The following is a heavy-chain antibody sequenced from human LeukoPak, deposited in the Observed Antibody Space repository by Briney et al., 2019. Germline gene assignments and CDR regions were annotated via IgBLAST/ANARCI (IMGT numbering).Heavy chain of an antibody. CDR1: GYTFTKYY. D-gene: IGHD3-3*01. V-gene: IGHV1-46*01. CDR2: INPGGGST. CDR3: ARDESTAVGGVLIRY. Sequence: ASVKVSCKASGYTFTKYYMHWVRQAPGQGLEWMGIINPGGGSTNYAQKFQGRVTMTRDTSTSTVYVELSSLRSEDAAVYYCARDESTAVGGVLIRYWGQGTLVTVSS. J-gene: IGHJ4*02.